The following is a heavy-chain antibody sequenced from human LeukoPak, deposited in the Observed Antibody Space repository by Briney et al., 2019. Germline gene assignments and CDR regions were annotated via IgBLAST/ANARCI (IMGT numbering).Heavy chain of an antibody. J-gene: IGHJ5*02. D-gene: IGHD2-15*01. V-gene: IGHV4-30-4*01. CDR2: IYYTGST. CDR1: GGSISSGDYY. CDR3: ARVGSCSGGTCYFRWFDP. Sequence: PSQTLSLTCTVSGGSISSGDYYWSWIRPPPGKGLEGIGYIYYTGSTYYNPSLKSRVTISVDTSKNQFSLKLSSVTAADTAVYYCARVGSCSGGTCYFRWFDPWGQGTLVTVSS.